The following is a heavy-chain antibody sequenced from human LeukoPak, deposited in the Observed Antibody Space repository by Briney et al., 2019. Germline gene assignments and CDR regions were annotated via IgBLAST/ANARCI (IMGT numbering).Heavy chain of an antibody. J-gene: IGHJ5*02. D-gene: IGHD3-10*01. CDR3: ARARAGWFGEFLP. CDR1: GFTFSSYA. Sequence: GGSLRLSCAASGFTFSSYAMSWVRQAPGKGLVWVSRIDHDGINTYDADSVKGRFTISRDKSKNTMYLKMHTLRAEDTAVYYCARARAGWFGEFLPWGQGTLVTVSS. CDR2: IDHDGINT. V-gene: IGHV3-23*01.